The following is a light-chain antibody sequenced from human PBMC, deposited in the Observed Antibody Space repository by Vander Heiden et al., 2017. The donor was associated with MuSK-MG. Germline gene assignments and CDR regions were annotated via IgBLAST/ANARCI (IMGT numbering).Light chain of an antibody. CDR3: TSYTSSSLWA. CDR1: GGAFAAYNY. CDR2: EGR. J-gene: IGLJ3*02. V-gene: IGLV2-14*01. Sequence: QSALTQPSSVSCSPRQSITISCPGPGGAFAAYNYVSWFQQQPGKVPKLMMYEGRNRPSGVSNRCSGSKSGNTASLTISGLQAEDEADYYCTSYTSSSLWAFGGGTKLTVL.